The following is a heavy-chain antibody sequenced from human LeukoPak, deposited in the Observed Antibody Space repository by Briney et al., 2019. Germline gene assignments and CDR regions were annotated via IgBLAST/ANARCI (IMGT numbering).Heavy chain of an antibody. J-gene: IGHJ4*02. CDR3: ARDLRSDFWSGLYYFDY. D-gene: IGHD3-3*01. Sequence: ASVKVSCKVSGYTLTELSMHWVRQAPGQGLEWMGWINPNSGGTNYAQKFQARVTMTRDTSISTAYMELSRLRSDDTAVYYCARDLRSDFWSGLYYFDYWGQGTLVTVSS. V-gene: IGHV1-2*02. CDR2: INPNSGGT. CDR1: GYTLTELS.